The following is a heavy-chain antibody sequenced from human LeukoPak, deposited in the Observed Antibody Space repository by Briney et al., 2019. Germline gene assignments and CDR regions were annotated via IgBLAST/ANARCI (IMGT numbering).Heavy chain of an antibody. CDR2: ISGSGGST. V-gene: IGHV3-23*01. D-gene: IGHD3-3*01. Sequence: GGSLRLSCAASGFTFSSYAMSWVRQAPGKGLEWVSAISGSGGSTYYADSVKGRFTISRDNSKNTLYLQMNSLRAEDTAVYYCAKGHPMAQEWLSDSDAFDIWGQGTMVTVSS. CDR3: AKGHPMAQEWLSDSDAFDI. J-gene: IGHJ3*02. CDR1: GFTFSSYA.